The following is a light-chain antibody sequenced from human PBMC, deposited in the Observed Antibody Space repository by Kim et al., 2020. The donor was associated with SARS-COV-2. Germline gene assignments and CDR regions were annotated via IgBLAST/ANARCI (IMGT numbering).Light chain of an antibody. J-gene: IGLJ2*01. CDR1: SSDVGGYNY. V-gene: IGLV2-11*03. Sequence: SVTISCTGTSSDVGGYNYVSWYQLHPGKAPKLMIYDVSKRPSGVPDRFSGSKSGNTASLTISGLQADDEADYYCFSYAGSYTFEVFGGGTKLTVL. CDR2: DVS. CDR3: FSYAGSYTFEV.